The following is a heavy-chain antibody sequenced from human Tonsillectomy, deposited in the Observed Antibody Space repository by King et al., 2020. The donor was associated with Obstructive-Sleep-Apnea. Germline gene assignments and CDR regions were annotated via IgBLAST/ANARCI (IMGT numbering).Heavy chain of an antibody. CDR1: GASISSYY. J-gene: IGHJ4*02. Sequence: VQLQESGPGLVKPSETLSLTCTVSGASISSYYWNLIRQPPGKGLECIGYIYYRGSTNYNPSLKSRVTISVDMSKNQFSLKLSSLTAADTAIYYCARQVATGYFEYWGQGTLVTVSS. CDR2: IYYRGST. CDR3: ARQVATGYFEY. V-gene: IGHV4-59*08. D-gene: IGHD5-12*01.